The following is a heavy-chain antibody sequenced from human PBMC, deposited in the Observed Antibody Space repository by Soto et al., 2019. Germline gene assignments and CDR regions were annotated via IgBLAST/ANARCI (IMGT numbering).Heavy chain of an antibody. D-gene: IGHD6-19*01. Sequence: QVQLVESGGGVVQPGRSLRLSCAASGFTFSSYGMHWVRQAPGKGLEWVAIISFDGSNRYYVDSVKGRFTISRDSSKNTLYLQVNSLRAEDTAVYYCARGAGLSQYNYYINVWGKGTTVTVSS. J-gene: IGHJ6*03. CDR1: GFTFSSYG. CDR2: ISFDGSNR. CDR3: ARGAGLSQYNYYINV. V-gene: IGHV3-33*01.